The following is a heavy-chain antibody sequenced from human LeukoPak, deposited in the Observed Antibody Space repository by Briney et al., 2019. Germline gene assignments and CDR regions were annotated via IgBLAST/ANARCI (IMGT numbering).Heavy chain of an antibody. J-gene: IGHJ6*03. D-gene: IGHD3-3*01. CDR3: ARDVLLEWLSQHYMDV. CDR1: GFTFSSYS. Sequence: PGGSLRLSCAASGFTFSSYSMNWVRQAPGKGLEWVSSISSSSSYIYYADSVKGRFTISRDNAKNSLYLQMNSLRAEDTAVYYCARDVLLEWLSQHYMDVWGKGTTVTVSS. CDR2: ISSSSSYI. V-gene: IGHV3-21*01.